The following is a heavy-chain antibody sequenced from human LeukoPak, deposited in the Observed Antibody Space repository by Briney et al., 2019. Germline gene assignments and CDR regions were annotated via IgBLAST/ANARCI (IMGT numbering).Heavy chain of an antibody. CDR2: IRNKANSYTT. CDR1: RFMFSDHY. J-gene: IGHJ4*02. D-gene: IGHD5-24*01. Sequence: GGSLRLSCAASRFMFSDHYMDWVRQAPGKGLEWAGRIRNKANSYTTQYAASVKGRFIISRDDSKNSLSLQMNSLKSEDTAVYYCCRVQLGHRAVRPLDDWGQGVLVTVSS. CDR3: CRVQLGHRAVRPLDD. V-gene: IGHV3-72*01.